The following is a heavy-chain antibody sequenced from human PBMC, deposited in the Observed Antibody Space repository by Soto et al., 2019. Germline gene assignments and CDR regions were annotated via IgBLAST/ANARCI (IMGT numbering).Heavy chain of an antibody. CDR1: GGTFSNYA. CDR2: IIPIFGTT. J-gene: IGHJ5*02. V-gene: IGHV1-69*15. Sequence: QVQLVQSGAEVKKPGSSVKVSCKASGGTFSNYAITWVRQAPGQGLEWLGRIIPIFGTTDYAQKFQGRVTITADESTTTAYMELSSLRSDDTAVYYCAKDGGREGYFGNWFPLEPGNPGHRLL. D-gene: IGHD2-15*01. CDR3: AKDGGREGYFGNWFP.